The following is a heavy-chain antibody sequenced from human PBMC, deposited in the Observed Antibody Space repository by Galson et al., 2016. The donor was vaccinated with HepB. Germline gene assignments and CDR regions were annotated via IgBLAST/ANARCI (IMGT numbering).Heavy chain of an antibody. CDR2: ISFDGDDK. V-gene: IGHV3-30*18. CDR3: AKSKAQFSEWVSYAMDV. J-gene: IGHJ6*02. D-gene: IGHD3-3*01. Sequence: SLRLSCAASGFTFRSHGMHWVRQAPGKGLEWVAVISFDGDDKYYAEAVKGRFTISRDNAKNTLFLQMDSLRPDGTAVYYCAKSKAQFSEWVSYAMDVWGQGTAVTVSS. CDR1: GFTFRSHG.